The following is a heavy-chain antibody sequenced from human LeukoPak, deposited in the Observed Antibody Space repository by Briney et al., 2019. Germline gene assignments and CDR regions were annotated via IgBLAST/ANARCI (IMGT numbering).Heavy chain of an antibody. Sequence: RGESLKISCRGSGYSFNTYWIGWVRQMPGKGLEWMGIIYPGDSDTRYSPSFRGQVTMSADKSINTAYLQWSSLKASDTAMYFCARRQVCRTSSCPPDSWGQGTRVTVSS. D-gene: IGHD2-2*01. CDR3: ARRQVCRTSSCPPDS. CDR2: IYPGDSDT. CDR1: GYSFNTYW. J-gene: IGHJ5*01. V-gene: IGHV5-51*01.